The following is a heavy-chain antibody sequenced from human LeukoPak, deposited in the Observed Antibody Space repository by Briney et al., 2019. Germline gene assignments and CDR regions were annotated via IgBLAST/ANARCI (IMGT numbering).Heavy chain of an antibody. Sequence: GRSLRLSCVASGFTFRTYAMHWVRQAPGKGLEWIIVISSDGTNKYYADSVKGRFTVSRDNSKRTAYLQMNSLRAEDTAVYYCAKDRSSWYYPFDSWGQGTLVTVSS. CDR1: GFTFRTYA. V-gene: IGHV3-30-3*01. CDR3: AKDRSSWYYPFDS. CDR2: ISSDGTNK. D-gene: IGHD3-3*01. J-gene: IGHJ4*02.